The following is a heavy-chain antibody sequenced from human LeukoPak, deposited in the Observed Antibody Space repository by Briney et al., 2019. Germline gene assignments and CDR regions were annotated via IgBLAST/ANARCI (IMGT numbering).Heavy chain of an antibody. V-gene: IGHV4-59*01. Sequence: PSETLSLTCTVSGDSISNYYWSWIRQPPGKGLEWIGYIYYSGSTNYNPSLKSRVTISVDTSKKQLSLKLSSVTAADTAVYYCARAAQGDNPPYNWFDPWGQGAVVTVSS. CDR1: GDSISNYY. J-gene: IGHJ5*02. CDR3: ARAAQGDNPPYNWFDP. D-gene: IGHD1-14*01. CDR2: IYYSGST.